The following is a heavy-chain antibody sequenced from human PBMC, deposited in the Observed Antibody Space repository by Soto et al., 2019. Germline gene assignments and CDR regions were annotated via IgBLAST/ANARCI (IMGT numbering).Heavy chain of an antibody. CDR3: ANTGFAFGGVIVTLGDY. CDR1: GFTFSSYA. Sequence: GGSLRLPCAASGFTFSSYAMSWVRQAPGKGLEWVSAISGSGGSTYYADSVKGRFTISRDNSKNTLYLQMNSLRAEDTAVYYCANTGFAFGGVIVTLGDYWGQGTLVTVSS. D-gene: IGHD3-16*02. J-gene: IGHJ4*02. V-gene: IGHV3-23*01. CDR2: ISGSGGST.